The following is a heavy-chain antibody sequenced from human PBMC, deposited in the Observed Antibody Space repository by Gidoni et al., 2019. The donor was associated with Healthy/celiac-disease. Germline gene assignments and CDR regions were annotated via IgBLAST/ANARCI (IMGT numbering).Heavy chain of an antibody. CDR1: GYRFTSYW. J-gene: IGHJ6*02. CDR3: ARHGSGSYYIGSGGHGMDV. V-gene: IGHV5-10-1*01. CDR2: IEPSDSYT. D-gene: IGHD3-10*01. Sequence: EVQLVQSGAEVKQPGASLRISCKGAGYRFTSYWISRVRQMPGKGLEWMGRIEPSDSYTNYSPSFQGHVTISADKSISTAYLQWSSLKASDTAMYYCARHGSGSYYIGSGGHGMDVWGQGTTVTVSS.